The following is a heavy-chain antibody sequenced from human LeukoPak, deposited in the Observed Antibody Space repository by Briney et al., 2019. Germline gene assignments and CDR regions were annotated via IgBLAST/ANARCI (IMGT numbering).Heavy chain of an antibody. D-gene: IGHD2/OR15-2a*01. CDR3: ARDGQGPISFDY. Sequence: GGSLRLSCAASGFTASGYWMHWVRQHPARGLMWLSYITEDGSGKSYEDSVRGRFTISRDNAKNTVHLQMNSLRVDDTAVYYCARDGQGPISFDYWGQGTPVTVSS. CDR2: ITEDGSGK. J-gene: IGHJ4*02. V-gene: IGHV3-74*01. CDR1: GFTASGYW.